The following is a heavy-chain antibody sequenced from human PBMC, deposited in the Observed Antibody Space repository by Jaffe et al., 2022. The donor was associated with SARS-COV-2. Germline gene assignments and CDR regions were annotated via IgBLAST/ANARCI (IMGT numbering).Heavy chain of an antibody. CDR2: IWYDGSNK. V-gene: IGHV3-33*01. Sequence: QVQLVESGGGVVQPGRSLRLSCAASGFTFSSYGMHWVRQAPGKGLEWVAVIWYDGSNKYYADSVKGRFTISRDNSKNTLYLQMNSLRAEDTAVYYCARSDCSSTSCYAFDYWGQGTLVTVSS. D-gene: IGHD2-2*01. CDR3: ARSDCSSTSCYAFDY. J-gene: IGHJ4*02. CDR1: GFTFSSYG.